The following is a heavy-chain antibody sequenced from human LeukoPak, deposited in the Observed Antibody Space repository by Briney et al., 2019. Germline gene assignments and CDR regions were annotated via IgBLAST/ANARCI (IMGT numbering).Heavy chain of an antibody. V-gene: IGHV3-48*03. Sequence: PGGSLRLSCAASGFTFGSYEKNWVRQAPGKGLEWVSYISSSGSTIYYADTVKGRFTISRDNTKNSLYLQMNSLRAEDTAVYYCAELGITMIGGVWGKGTTVTISS. CDR3: AELGITMIGGV. J-gene: IGHJ6*04. CDR1: GFTFGSYE. D-gene: IGHD3-10*02. CDR2: ISSSGSTI.